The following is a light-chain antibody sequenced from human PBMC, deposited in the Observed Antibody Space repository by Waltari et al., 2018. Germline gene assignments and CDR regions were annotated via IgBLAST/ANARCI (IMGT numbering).Light chain of an antibody. CDR2: ANN. CDR3: QSWDSSLNGYV. CDR1: SSNIGSIYH. V-gene: IGLV1-40*01. J-gene: IGLJ1*01. Sequence: QSVLTQPPSVSGAPGQRVSISCTGSSSNIGSIYHVHWYQQLPGTAPKVLRYANNTRPSGVPDGFSASRSGTSASLAITGLQVEDEADYYCQSWDSSLNGYVFGTGTKVTVL.